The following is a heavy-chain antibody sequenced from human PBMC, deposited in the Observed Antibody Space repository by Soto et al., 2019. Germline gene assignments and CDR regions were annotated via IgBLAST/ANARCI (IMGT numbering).Heavy chain of an antibody. CDR3: ARKGSNGAYVYYAMDV. J-gene: IGHJ6*02. V-gene: IGHV5-51*01. Sequence: GESLKISCKGSGYRFNSYWIGWVRQMPGKGLEWIGMIYPGDSDTTYSPSFQGQVTMSADKSISTAYLEWNSLKASDTATYYCARKGSNGAYVYYAMDVWGQGTTVTVSS. CDR1: GYRFNSYW. D-gene: IGHD3-16*01. CDR2: IYPGDSDT.